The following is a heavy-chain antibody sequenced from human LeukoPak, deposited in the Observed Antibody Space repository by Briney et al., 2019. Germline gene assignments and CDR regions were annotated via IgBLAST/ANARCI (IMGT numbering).Heavy chain of an antibody. V-gene: IGHV1-18*01. CDR1: GYTFTSYG. CDR3: ARGSKWELLQVIDY. D-gene: IGHD1-26*01. Sequence: GASVKVSCKASGYTFTSYGISWVGQAPGQGLEWMGWISAYNGNTNYAQKLQGRVTMTTDTSTSTAYMELRSLRSDDTAVYYCARGSKWELLQVIDYWGQGTLVTVSS. J-gene: IGHJ4*02. CDR2: ISAYNGNT.